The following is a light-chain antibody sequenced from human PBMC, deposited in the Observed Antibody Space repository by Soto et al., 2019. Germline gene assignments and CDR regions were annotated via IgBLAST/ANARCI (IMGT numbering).Light chain of an antibody. CDR3: SSYTSSTTLVV. V-gene: IGLV2-11*01. J-gene: IGLJ2*01. CDR1: SSDVGEYNY. CDR2: DVT. Sequence: QSVLTQPRSVSGSPGQSVTISCTGSSSDVGEYNYVSWYQHHPGKAPKLMLYDVTNRPSGVPVRFSGSKSGNTASLTISGLQAEDEADYYCSSYTSSTTLVVFGGGTQLTVL.